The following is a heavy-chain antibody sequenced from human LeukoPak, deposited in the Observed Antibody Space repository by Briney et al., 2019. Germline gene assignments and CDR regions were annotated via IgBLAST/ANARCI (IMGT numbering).Heavy chain of an antibody. CDR2: IYYSGTT. D-gene: IGHD3-3*01. V-gene: IGHV4-39*01. CDR1: GGSISSSSYS. CDR3: ARLRFDFWSGYTHPYFDY. Sequence: SSETLPLTCTVSGGSISSSSYSWGWIRQPPGKGLEWIGSIYYSGTTYYNPSLKSRVTISVDTSKIQFSLKLSSVAATDTAVYFCARLRFDFWSGYTHPYFDYWGQGTLVTVSS. J-gene: IGHJ4*02.